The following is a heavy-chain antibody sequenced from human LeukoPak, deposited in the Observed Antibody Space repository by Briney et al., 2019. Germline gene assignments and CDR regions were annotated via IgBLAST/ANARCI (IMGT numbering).Heavy chain of an antibody. J-gene: IGHJ3*02. CDR2: IYHSGST. D-gene: IGHD6-13*01. Sequence: SETLSLTCTVSGYSISSGYYWGWIRQPPGKGLEWIGSIYHSGSTYYNPSLKSRVTISVDTSKNQFSLKLSSVTAADTAVYYCARDMVPYSSSWFSLDIRGQGTMVTVSS. CDR3: ARDMVPYSSSWFSLDI. V-gene: IGHV4-38-2*02. CDR1: GYSISSGYY.